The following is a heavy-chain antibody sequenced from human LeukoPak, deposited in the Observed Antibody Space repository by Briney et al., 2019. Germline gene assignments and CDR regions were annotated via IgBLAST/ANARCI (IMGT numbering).Heavy chain of an antibody. V-gene: IGHV1-18*01. CDR2: ISAYNANT. CDR3: ARDHAGSGWPIDY. J-gene: IGHJ4*02. Sequence: ASVKVSCKASGYTFTSYDISWVRQAPGQGLEWMGWISAYNANTNYAQNLQGRVTMTTDPSTSTAYMELRSLRSDDTAVYYCARDHAGSGWPIDYWGQGTLVTVSS. D-gene: IGHD6-19*01. CDR1: GYTFTSYD.